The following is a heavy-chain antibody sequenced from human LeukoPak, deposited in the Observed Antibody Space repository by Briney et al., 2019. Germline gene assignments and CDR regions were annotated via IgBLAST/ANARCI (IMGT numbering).Heavy chain of an antibody. Sequence: PGGSLRLSCAASGCIFSSHWRSWVRQAPGKGLEWVANIKKDGSEKYYVDAVKGRFTISRDNAKTSLYLQMNSLRAEDTAVYSCARDLSGIAGYTYGRGIDYWGQGTLVTVSS. J-gene: IGHJ4*02. CDR1: GCIFSSHW. D-gene: IGHD5-18*01. V-gene: IGHV3-7*01. CDR2: IKKDGSEK. CDR3: ARDLSGIAGYTYGRGIDY.